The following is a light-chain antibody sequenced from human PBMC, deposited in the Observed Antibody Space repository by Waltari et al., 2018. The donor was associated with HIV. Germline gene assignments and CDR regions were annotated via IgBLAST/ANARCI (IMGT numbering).Light chain of an antibody. CDR1: SSDVGGYNY. V-gene: IGLV2-11*01. Sequence: QSALTQPRSVSGSPGQSVTISCTGTSSDVGGYNYVSWYQQHPGKAPKLMIYDVSKRPSGVPDRFSGSKSGNTASLTISGLQAEDEADYYCYSYAGSYVFGTGTKVTVL. CDR2: DVS. J-gene: IGLJ1*01. CDR3: YSYAGSYV.